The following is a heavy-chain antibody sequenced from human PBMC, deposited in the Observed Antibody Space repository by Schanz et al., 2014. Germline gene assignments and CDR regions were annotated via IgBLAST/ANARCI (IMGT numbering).Heavy chain of an antibody. V-gene: IGHV4-61*02. CDR2: VFPNGIA. CDR1: GGSIRSGTYY. D-gene: IGHD1-1*01. CDR3: ARDTTWRLDL. Sequence: QVQLQESGPGLVKPSQTLSLTCTVSGGSIRSGTYYWSWIRQPAGKALEWVGRVFPNGIANYNPSHKRRVTIAREASKNQFSLTLTSLTAADTAVYYCARDTTWRLDLWGRGTLVTVSS. J-gene: IGHJ2*01.